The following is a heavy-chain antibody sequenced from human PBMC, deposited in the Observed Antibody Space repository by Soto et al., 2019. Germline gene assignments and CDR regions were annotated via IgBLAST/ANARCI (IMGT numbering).Heavy chain of an antibody. D-gene: IGHD2-15*01. V-gene: IGHV3-23*01. CDR1: GVTFSSWA. CDR2: ISGSGGST. Sequence: RGSVRLCCAASGVTFSSWAMRWVGQAPGKGLEWVSAISGSGGSTYYADSVKGRFTISRDNSKNTLYLQMNSLRAEDTAVYYCAREVVVLPARSSDYSGPAPLLTLSS. CDR3: AREVVVLPARSSDY. J-gene: IGHJ4*02.